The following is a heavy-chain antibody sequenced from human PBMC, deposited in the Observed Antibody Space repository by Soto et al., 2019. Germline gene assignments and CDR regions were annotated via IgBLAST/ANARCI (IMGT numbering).Heavy chain of an antibody. J-gene: IGHJ5*02. CDR3: AEGGEGASSITSCLYFSDS. CDR1: GFTFRTYA. CDR2: ISDSGTT. Sequence: EVQLLDSGGGLVQPGGSLRLSCAASGFTFRTYAMSWVRQAPGKGLEWVSTISDSGTTYYANSVKGPFTISMDNSRNILDLKVKSLRAEDTAVYYCAEGGEGASSITSCLYFSDSWGQGTLVTVSS. D-gene: IGHD1-20*01. V-gene: IGHV3-23*01.